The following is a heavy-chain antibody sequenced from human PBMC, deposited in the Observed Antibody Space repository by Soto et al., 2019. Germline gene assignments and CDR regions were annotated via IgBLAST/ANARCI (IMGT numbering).Heavy chain of an antibody. Sequence: GGSLRLSCAASGFTFSSYAMSWVRQAPGKGLEWVSAISGSGGSTYYADSVKGRFTISRDNSKSTLYLQMNSLRAEDTAVYYCAKDLRYYYDSKDYWGQGTLVTVSS. CDR2: ISGSGGST. V-gene: IGHV3-23*01. J-gene: IGHJ4*02. CDR3: AKDLRYYYDSKDY. CDR1: GFTFSSYA. D-gene: IGHD3-22*01.